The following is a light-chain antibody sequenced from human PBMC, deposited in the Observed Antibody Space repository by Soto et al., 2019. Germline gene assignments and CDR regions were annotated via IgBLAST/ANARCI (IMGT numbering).Light chain of an antibody. J-gene: IGKJ4*01. Sequence: EIVLTQSPGTLSLSPGDRATLSCRASQSVSSSYLAWYQQKPGQAPRLLIYGASSRATGIPDRFSGSGSGTDFTLTISRLEPEDFAVYYCQQYGRSPLTFGGGTKVDIK. CDR3: QQYGRSPLT. V-gene: IGKV3-20*01. CDR1: QSVSSSY. CDR2: GAS.